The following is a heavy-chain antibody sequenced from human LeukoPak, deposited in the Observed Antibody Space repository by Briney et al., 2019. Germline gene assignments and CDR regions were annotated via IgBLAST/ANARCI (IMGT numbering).Heavy chain of an antibody. CDR2: ISAYNGNT. CDR1: GYTFTDSG. D-gene: IGHD3-10*01. Sequence: ASVKVSCKASGYTFTDSGINWVRQAPGQGLEWMGWISAYNGNTHYAQNLQGRVTMTTDKSTSTAYMELRSLRSDDTAVYYCAADPMLSTTTWFGYWGQGTLVTVSS. CDR3: AADPMLSTTTWFGY. V-gene: IGHV1-18*01. J-gene: IGHJ4*02.